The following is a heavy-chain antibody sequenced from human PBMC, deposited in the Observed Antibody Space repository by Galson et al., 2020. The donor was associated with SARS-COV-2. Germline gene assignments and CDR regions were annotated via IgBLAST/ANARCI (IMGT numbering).Heavy chain of an antibody. CDR2: LDYAGSII. CDR3: ARRSSSLVKGEEDIFDV. CDR1: GFTFGHYY. J-gene: IGHJ3*01. D-gene: IGHD2-15*01. V-gene: IGHV3-11*04. Sequence: NSGGSLRLSCAASGFTFGHYYMGWIRQAPGKGLEWVSYLDYAGSIIDHADSVRGRFTISRDNAKNAVYLQMTTLRAEDTAVYYCARRSSSLVKGEEDIFDVWGQGTLVTVSS.